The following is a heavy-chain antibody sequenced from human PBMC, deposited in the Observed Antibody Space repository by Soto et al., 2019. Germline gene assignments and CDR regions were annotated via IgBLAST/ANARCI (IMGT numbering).Heavy chain of an antibody. CDR1: GYSFAGYW. Sequence: GESLKISCKGSGYSFAGYWITWVRQKPGKGLEWMGRIDPSDSQTYYSPSFRGHVTISATKSITTVFLQWSSLRASDTAMYYCARQIYDSDAGPNFQYYFDSWGQGTPVTVSS. CDR2: IDPSDSQT. V-gene: IGHV5-10-1*01. CDR3: ARQIYDSDAGPNFQYYFDS. D-gene: IGHD6-13*01. J-gene: IGHJ4*02.